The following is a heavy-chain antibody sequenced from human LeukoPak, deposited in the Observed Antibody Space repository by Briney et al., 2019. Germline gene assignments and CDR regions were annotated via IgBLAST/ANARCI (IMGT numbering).Heavy chain of an antibody. CDR1: GFTVSSNY. V-gene: IGHV3-30*14. CDR3: ARGRWGSGSYYLAY. Sequence: GGSLRLSCAASGFTVSSNYMSWVRQAPGKGLEWVAVISYDGSDKYYADSVRGRFTISRDNSKNTLYLQMNSLRAEDTAVYYCARGRWGSGSYYLAYWGQGTLVTVSS. J-gene: IGHJ4*02. D-gene: IGHD3-10*01. CDR2: ISYDGSDK.